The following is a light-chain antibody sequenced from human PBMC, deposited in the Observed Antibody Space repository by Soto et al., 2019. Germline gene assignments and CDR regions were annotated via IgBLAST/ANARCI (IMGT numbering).Light chain of an antibody. J-gene: IGKJ1*01. Sequence: EIVMTQSPATLSVSPGERATLSCRASRSVSSNLAWYQQKPGQAPRLLIYGASTRATGIPARFSGSGSGTVFTLPISNLQSEDVAVYYCQHYNNWPPWTFGQGTKVEIK. CDR3: QHYNNWPPWT. V-gene: IGKV3-15*01. CDR1: RSVSSN. CDR2: GAS.